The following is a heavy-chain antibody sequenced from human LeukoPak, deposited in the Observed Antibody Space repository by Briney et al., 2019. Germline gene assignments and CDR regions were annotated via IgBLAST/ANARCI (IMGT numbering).Heavy chain of an antibody. Sequence: ASVKVSCKASGYSFTSYGVSWVRQAPGQGLEWMGWISAYNGNTNYAQNLQGRVTMTTDTSTNTAYMELRSLTSDDTAVYYCARDAPYYGSGSYYLRDDYWGQGTLVTVSS. CDR3: ARDAPYYGSGSYYLRDDY. CDR2: ISAYNGNT. J-gene: IGHJ4*02. CDR1: GYSFTSYG. V-gene: IGHV1-18*01. D-gene: IGHD3-10*01.